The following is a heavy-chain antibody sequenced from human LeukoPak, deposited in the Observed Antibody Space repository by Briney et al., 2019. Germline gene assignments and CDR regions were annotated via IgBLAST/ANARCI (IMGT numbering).Heavy chain of an antibody. D-gene: IGHD6-6*01. CDR3: ARIGISARRTNFHH. V-gene: IGHV1-18*01. Sequence: ASVKVSFTGSGYTFTIYGISWVRQAPGQGLEWRGWISAYNGNTNYAQKLQGSVTMTRDTSISTAYMELSRLRSDDTALYYCARIGISARRTNFHHWGQGTLVTVSS. CDR2: ISAYNGNT. J-gene: IGHJ1*01. CDR1: GYTFTIYG.